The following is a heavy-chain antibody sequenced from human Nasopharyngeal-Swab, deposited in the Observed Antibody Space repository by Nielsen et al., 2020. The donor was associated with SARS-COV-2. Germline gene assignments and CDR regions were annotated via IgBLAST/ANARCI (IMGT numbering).Heavy chain of an antibody. CDR3: ARVWQLWESDY. CDR2: TNAGNGNT. Sequence: ASVKVSCKASGYTFTTYAMHWVRQAPGQRLEWMGWTNAGNGNTKYSQKFQGRVTITRDTSASTAYMELSSLRSEDTAVYYCARVWQLWESDYWGQGTLVTVSS. D-gene: IGHD5-18*01. CDR1: GYTFTTYA. J-gene: IGHJ4*02. V-gene: IGHV1-3*01.